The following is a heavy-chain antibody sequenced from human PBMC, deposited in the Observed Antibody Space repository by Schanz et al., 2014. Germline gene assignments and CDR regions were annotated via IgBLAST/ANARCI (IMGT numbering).Heavy chain of an antibody. D-gene: IGHD1-1*01. J-gene: IGHJ4*02. Sequence: EVQLVQSGGGLVQPGGSLRLSCAASGFTFSSHWMHWVRQDPGKGLVWVARINSGGSNTDYADSVTGRFTISRDNDKNTLYLQMSSLRAEDAALYCGARDRNNADLDYWGQGTLVTVSS. CDR3: ARDRNNADLDY. CDR2: INSGGSNT. V-gene: IGHV3-74*01. CDR1: GFTFSSHW.